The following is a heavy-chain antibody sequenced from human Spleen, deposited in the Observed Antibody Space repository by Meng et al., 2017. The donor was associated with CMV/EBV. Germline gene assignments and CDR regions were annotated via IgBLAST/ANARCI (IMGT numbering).Heavy chain of an antibody. CDR2: LTPGAGYT. Sequence: ASVKVSCKASGYIFTRYYIHWVRQAPGQGLEWMGILTPGAGYTTSAQKFQGRVTMTSDTSTTTVYMEMRSLRSEDTALYFCATDSLYFGVVNRYGMDVWGQGTTVTVSS. J-gene: IGHJ6*02. D-gene: IGHD3-3*01. CDR1: GYIFTRYY. V-gene: IGHV1-46*01. CDR3: ATDSLYFGVVNRYGMDV.